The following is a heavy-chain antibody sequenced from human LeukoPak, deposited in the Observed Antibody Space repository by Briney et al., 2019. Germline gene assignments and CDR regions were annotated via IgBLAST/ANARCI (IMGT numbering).Heavy chain of an antibody. CDR2: IYPGDSDT. D-gene: IGHD3-22*01. CDR1: GYSFTSYW. Sequence: GESLKISCKGSGYSFTSYWIGWVRQMPGKGLGWMGIIYPGDSDTRYSPSFQGQVTISADKSISTAYLQWSSLKASDTAMYYCARRGDSSGYCFDYWGQGTLVTVSS. CDR3: ARRGDSSGYCFDY. V-gene: IGHV5-51*01. J-gene: IGHJ4*02.